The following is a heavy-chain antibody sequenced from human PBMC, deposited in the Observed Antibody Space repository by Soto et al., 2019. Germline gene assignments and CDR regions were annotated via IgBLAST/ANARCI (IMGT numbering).Heavy chain of an antibody. CDR2: INHSGST. CDR1: GGSFSGYY. Sequence: SETLSLTCAVYGGSFSGYYWTWIRQPPGTGLEWIGEINHSGSTNYNPSLKSRVTISVDRSKNQFSLKLSSVTAADTAVYYCARANRPITMTYLNWFDPWGQGTLVTVSS. CDR3: ARANRPITMTYLNWFDP. J-gene: IGHJ5*02. V-gene: IGHV4-34*01. D-gene: IGHD3-22*01.